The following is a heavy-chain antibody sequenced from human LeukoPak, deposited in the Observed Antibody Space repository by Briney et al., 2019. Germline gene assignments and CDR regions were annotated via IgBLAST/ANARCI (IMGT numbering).Heavy chain of an antibody. D-gene: IGHD4-23*01. J-gene: IGHJ4*02. CDR2: IYYSGST. V-gene: IGHV4-61*08. Sequence: SETLSLTCTVSGGSISSGDYYWSWIRQPPGKGLEWIGCIYYSGSTNYNPSLKSRVTISVDTSKNQFSLKLSSVTAADTAVYYCARIEDYGGNSVNYWGQGTLVTVSS. CDR1: GGSISSGDYY. CDR3: ARIEDYGGNSVNY.